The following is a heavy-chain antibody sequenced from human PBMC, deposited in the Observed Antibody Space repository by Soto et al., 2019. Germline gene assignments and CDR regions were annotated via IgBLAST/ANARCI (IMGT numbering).Heavy chain of an antibody. V-gene: IGHV1-3*01. D-gene: IGHD3-10*01. CDR3: ASSEVTMVRGVTYYFHY. Sequence: ASVKVSCKASGYTFTSYAMHWVRQAPGQRLEWMGWINAGNGNTKYSQKFQGRVTITRDTSASTAYMELSSLRSEDTAVYYCASSEVTMVRGVTYYFHYWCQGTLVSVSS. CDR2: INAGNGNT. CDR1: GYTFTSYA. J-gene: IGHJ4*02.